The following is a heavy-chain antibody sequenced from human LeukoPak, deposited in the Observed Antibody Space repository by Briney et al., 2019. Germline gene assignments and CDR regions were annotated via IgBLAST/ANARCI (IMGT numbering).Heavy chain of an antibody. J-gene: IGHJ5*02. CDR2: IYYSGST. CDR3: ARSKGNSWLWFDP. D-gene: IGHD6-13*01. V-gene: IGHV4-30-4*02. Sequence: SETLSLTCTVSGGSISNGDYHWSWIRQPPGKGLEWIGYIYYSGSTYYNPSLKSRATISVDTSKNQFSLKLSSVTAADTAVYYCARSKGNSWLWFDPWGQGTLVTVSS. CDR1: GGSISNGDYH.